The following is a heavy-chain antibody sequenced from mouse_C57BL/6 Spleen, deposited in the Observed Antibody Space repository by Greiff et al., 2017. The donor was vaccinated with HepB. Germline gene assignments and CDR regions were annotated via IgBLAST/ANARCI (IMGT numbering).Heavy chain of an antibody. J-gene: IGHJ3*01. CDR1: GFTFSDYG. Sequence: EVKVVESGGGLVKPGGSLKLSCAASGFTFSDYGMHWVRQAPEKGLEWVAYISSGSSTIYYADTVKGRFTISRDNAKNTLFLQMTSLRSEDTAMYYCAKDCGSPSGFAYWGQGTLVTVSA. CDR3: AKDCGSPSGFAY. V-gene: IGHV5-17*01. CDR2: ISSGSSTI.